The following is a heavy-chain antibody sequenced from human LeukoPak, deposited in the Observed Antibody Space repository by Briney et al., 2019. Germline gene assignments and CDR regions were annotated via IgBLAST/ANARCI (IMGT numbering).Heavy chain of an antibody. CDR3: ARNGYTKSWTHLDY. V-gene: IGHV4-4*07. D-gene: IGHD3/OR15-3a*01. CDR2: IYTTGDT. Sequence: SETLSLTCTVSSVSIRSYHWAWIRQPAGKELEWIGRIYTTGDTDYNPSLKSRVTMSVDTSKNQFSLNLRSVTTADTAFYYCARNGYTKSWTHLDYWGQGILVSVSS. J-gene: IGHJ4*02. CDR1: SVSIRSYH.